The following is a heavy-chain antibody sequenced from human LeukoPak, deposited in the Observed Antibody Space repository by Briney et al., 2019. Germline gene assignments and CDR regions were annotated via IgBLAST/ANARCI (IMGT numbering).Heavy chain of an antibody. Sequence: PGGSLRLSCAASGFTFTTYGMHWVRQAPGKGLEWVAVIWNDGSYEHYADSVKGRFTISRDDSKNTIYLQMNSLRAEDTAVYYCARDLWQQMIQGYDYWGQGTLVTVSS. CDR2: IWNDGSYE. J-gene: IGHJ4*02. D-gene: IGHD6-13*01. CDR3: ARDLWQQMIQGYDY. CDR1: GFTFTTYG. V-gene: IGHV3-33*01.